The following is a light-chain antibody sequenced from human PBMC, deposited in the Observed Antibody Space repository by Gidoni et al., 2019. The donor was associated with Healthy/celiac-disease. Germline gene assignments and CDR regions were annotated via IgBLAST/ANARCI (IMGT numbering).Light chain of an antibody. J-gene: IGKJ1*01. CDR2: TAS. Sequence: DIEMTQSPSALAASLGERVTITCRASQSISSWLAWYQQKPGKAPKLLIYTASSLERGVPSRFSGSGSGTEFTTTISSLQHDDFVTYYCQQYNSYWTFGQGTKVEIK. CDR1: QSISSW. CDR3: QQYNSYWT. V-gene: IGKV1-5*03.